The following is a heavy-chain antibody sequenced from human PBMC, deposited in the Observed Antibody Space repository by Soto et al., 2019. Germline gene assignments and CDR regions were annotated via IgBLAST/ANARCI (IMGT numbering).Heavy chain of an antibody. Sequence: GSLRLSCAASGFTFSSYAMSWVRQAPGKGLEWVSAISGSGGSTYYADSVKGRFTISRDNYKNTLYLQMNSLRAEDTAVYYCAKDRPYTRSSDWFDPWGQGTLVTVSS. V-gene: IGHV3-23*01. CDR3: AKDRPYTRSSDWFDP. CDR1: GFTFSSYA. CDR2: ISGSGGST. D-gene: IGHD3-16*01. J-gene: IGHJ5*02.